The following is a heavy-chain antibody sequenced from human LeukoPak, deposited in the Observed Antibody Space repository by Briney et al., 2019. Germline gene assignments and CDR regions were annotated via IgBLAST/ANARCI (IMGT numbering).Heavy chain of an antibody. CDR1: GFTFSNYW. J-gene: IGHJ5*02. CDR3: ARSRHCSSTSCYPPNWFDP. CDR2: INSDGSNT. V-gene: IGHV3-74*01. Sequence: GGSLRLSCVASGFTFSNYWMHWVRQAPGKGLVWVSHINSDGSNTNHVDSVRGRFTISRDNAKNTVYLQMNSLRDEDTAVYYCARSRHCSSTSCYPPNWFDPWGQGTLVTVSS. D-gene: IGHD2-2*01.